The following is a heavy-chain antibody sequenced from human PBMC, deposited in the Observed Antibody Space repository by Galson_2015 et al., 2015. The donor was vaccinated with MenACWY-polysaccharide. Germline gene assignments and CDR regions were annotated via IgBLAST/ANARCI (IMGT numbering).Heavy chain of an antibody. CDR1: GASINSGGYF. CDR2: IYYTALT. V-gene: IGHV4-31*03. J-gene: IGHJ3*02. Sequence: TLSLTCTVSGASINSGGYFWSWIRQHPGKGLEWIGNIYYTALTDYNPSLRSRITISVDTSRNQSSLNLTSVTAADTAVYYCAREPPYSGYTRKSLDIWGQGTMVTVSA. CDR3: AREPPYSGYTRKSLDI. D-gene: IGHD5-12*01.